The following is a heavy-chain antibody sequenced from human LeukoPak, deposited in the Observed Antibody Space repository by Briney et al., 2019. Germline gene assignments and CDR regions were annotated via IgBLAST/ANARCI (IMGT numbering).Heavy chain of an antibody. D-gene: IGHD1-26*01. CDR3: SHGRRFDP. Sequence: SETLSLTCTVSGGSVSSSSYYWGWIRQPPGKGLEWIGSIYYSGSTYYNPSLKSRVTISVDTSKSQFSLKLSSVTAADTAVYYCSHGRRFDPWGQGTLVTVSS. V-gene: IGHV4-39*01. CDR1: GGSVSSSSYY. J-gene: IGHJ5*02. CDR2: IYYSGST.